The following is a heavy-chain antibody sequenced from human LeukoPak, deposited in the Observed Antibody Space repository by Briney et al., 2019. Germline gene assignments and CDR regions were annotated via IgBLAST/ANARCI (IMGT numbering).Heavy chain of an antibody. CDR3: ARQGEGGRAFDI. CDR1: GASISSSSYY. CDR2: IYYSGST. J-gene: IGHJ3*02. V-gene: IGHV4-39*01. Sequence: SETLSLTCTVSGASISSSSYYWGWIRQPPGKGLEWIGNIYYSGSTYYNPSLKRRVTISVDSSKNQFSLKLSSVTAADTAVYYCARQGEGGRAFDIWGQGTMVTVCS. D-gene: IGHD1-26*01.